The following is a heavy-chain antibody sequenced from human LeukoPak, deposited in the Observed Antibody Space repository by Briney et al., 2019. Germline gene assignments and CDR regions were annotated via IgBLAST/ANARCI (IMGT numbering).Heavy chain of an antibody. CDR3: ARLQSDDYVWGSSSEFDS. CDR2: ISAYNGNT. CDR1: GYTFTSYG. D-gene: IGHD3-16*01. Sequence: ASVKVSCKASGYTFTSYGISWVRQAPGQGLEWMGWISAYNGNTNYAQKLQGRVTMTTDTSTSTAYMELRSLRSDDTAVYYCARLQSDDYVWGSSSEFDSWGQGNLVTVSS. V-gene: IGHV1-18*01. J-gene: IGHJ4*02.